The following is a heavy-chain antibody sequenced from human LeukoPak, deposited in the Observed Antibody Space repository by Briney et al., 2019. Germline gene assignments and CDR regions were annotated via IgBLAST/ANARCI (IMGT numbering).Heavy chain of an antibody. Sequence: KTSQTLSLTCNVSGISISDGRYYWAWIRQRPGRGLEWIGYKYYSGSAKYNPSLKSRLTISIDTPGNQLSLHLSSVTAADTAIYYCATPYCSSLSCLDVFNIWGQGRMVTVSS. CDR1: GISISDGRYY. D-gene: IGHD2-2*01. J-gene: IGHJ3*02. V-gene: IGHV4-31*03. CDR2: KYYSGSA. CDR3: ATPYCSSLSCLDVFNI.